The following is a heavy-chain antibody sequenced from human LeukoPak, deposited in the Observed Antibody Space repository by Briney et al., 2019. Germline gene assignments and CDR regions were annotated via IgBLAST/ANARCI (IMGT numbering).Heavy chain of an antibody. CDR2: MNPNRGNT. CDR1: GYTFTSYD. Sequence: ASVKVSCKASGYTFTSYDINWVRQATGQGLEWMGWMNPNRGNTGYAQKFQGRVTMTRNTSISTAYMELSSLRSEDTAVYYCAGLGYCSSTSCSRYCSGGSCYSGFLDYWGQGTLVTVSS. J-gene: IGHJ4*02. D-gene: IGHD2-15*01. CDR3: AGLGYCSSTSCSRYCSGGSCYSGFLDY. V-gene: IGHV1-8*01.